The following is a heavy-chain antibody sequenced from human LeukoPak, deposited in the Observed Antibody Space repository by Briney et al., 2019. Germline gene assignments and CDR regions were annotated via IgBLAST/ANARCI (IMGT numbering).Heavy chain of an antibody. CDR1: GGSISSYY. J-gene: IGHJ6*03. Sequence: SETLSLTCTVSGGSISSYYWGWIRQPPGKGLEWIGSIYYSGSTYYNPSLKSRVTISVDTSKNQFSLKLSSVTAADTAVYYCARLHGSGSYHYYYYYMDVWGKGTTVTVSS. CDR3: ARLHGSGSYHYYYYYMDV. CDR2: IYYSGST. V-gene: IGHV4-39*07. D-gene: IGHD3-10*01.